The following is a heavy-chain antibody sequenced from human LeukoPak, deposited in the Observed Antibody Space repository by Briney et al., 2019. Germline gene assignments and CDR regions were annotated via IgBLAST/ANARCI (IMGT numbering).Heavy chain of an antibody. CDR1: GFTFSNAW. CDR3: ARRDGSRGLYGMDV. V-gene: IGHV3-21*01. Sequence: RSGGSLRLSCAASGFTFSNAWMSWVRQAPGKGLEWVSSISSSSSYIYYADSVKGRFTISRDNAKNSLYLQMNSLRAEDTAVYYCARRDGSRGLYGMDVWGQGTTVTVSS. J-gene: IGHJ6*02. D-gene: IGHD3-10*01. CDR2: ISSSSSYI.